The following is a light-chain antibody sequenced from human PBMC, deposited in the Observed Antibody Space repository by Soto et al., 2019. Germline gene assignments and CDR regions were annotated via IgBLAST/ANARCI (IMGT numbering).Light chain of an antibody. V-gene: IGLV4-69*01. CDR1: SGHSSYA. CDR2: VNSDGSH. Sequence: QLVLTQSPSASASLGASVKLTCTLSSGHSSYAIAWHQQQPEKGPRYLMKVNSDGSHNKGDGIPDRFSGSSSGAERYLTISSLQSEDEADYYCQTWGTGNWVFGGGTKVTVL. CDR3: QTWGTGNWV. J-gene: IGLJ3*02.